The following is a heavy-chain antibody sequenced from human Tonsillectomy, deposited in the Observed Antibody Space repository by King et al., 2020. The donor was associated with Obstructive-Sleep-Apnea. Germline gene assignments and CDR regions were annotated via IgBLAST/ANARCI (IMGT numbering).Heavy chain of an antibody. J-gene: IGHJ4*02. CDR3: ARDRARGSSSKMDH. CDR2: IYHSGST. Sequence: QLQESGPGLVRPSGTLSLTCAVSGDSITTNNWWTWVRLAPGKGLEWIGEIYHSGSTNVNPSLKSRVTISVDKSKNQFSLKLTSATAADTAVYYCARDRARGSSSKMDHWGQGILVTVSS. CDR1: GDSITTNNW. D-gene: IGHD6-6*01. V-gene: IGHV4-4*02.